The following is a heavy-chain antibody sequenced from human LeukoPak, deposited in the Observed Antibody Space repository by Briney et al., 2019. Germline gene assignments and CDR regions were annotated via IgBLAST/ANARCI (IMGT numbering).Heavy chain of an antibody. Sequence: GGSLRLSCAASGFAFSTYAMTWVRQAPEKGLQWVSTISTSGRATYYADSVEGRFTISRDNSKNTLYLQMNSLRADDTAVYYCAKARGSSVYEQFDYWGQGTQVTVS. CDR2: ISTSGRAT. CDR3: AKARGSSVYEQFDY. V-gene: IGHV3-23*01. CDR1: GFAFSTYA. D-gene: IGHD5/OR15-5a*01. J-gene: IGHJ4*02.